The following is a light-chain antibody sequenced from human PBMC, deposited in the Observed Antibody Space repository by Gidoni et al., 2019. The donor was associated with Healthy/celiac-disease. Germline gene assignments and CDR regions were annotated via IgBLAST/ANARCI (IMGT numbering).Light chain of an antibody. CDR3: QQSYSTPWT. CDR2: AAS. CDR1: QSISSY. J-gene: IGKJ1*01. Sequence: DIQITQSQSSLSASVGDRVTITCRASQSISSYLNWYQQKPGKAPKLLIYAASSLQSGVPSRFSGSGSWTDFTLTISSLQPEDFATYYCQQSYSTPWTFGQGTKVEIK. V-gene: IGKV1-39*01.